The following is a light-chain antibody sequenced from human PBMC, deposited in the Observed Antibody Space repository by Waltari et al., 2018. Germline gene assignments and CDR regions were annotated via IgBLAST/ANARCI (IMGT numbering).Light chain of an antibody. CDR3: QQLNSYPRT. CDR1: QGINSN. J-gene: IGKJ1*01. CDR2: AAS. V-gene: IGKV1-9*01. Sequence: DIQLTQSPSFLSASVGDRATITCRASQGINSNLAWYQQRPGKAPQLLIYAASTLQSGVPSTFSGSGSGTEFTLTISSLQPEDFATYHCQQLNSYPRTFGQGTKVEIK.